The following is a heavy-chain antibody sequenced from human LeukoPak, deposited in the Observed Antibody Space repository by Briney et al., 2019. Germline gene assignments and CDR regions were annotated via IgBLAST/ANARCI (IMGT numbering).Heavy chain of an antibody. Sequence: SETLSLTCTVSGGSISSYYWSWIRQPPGKGLEWIGYIYYSGSANYNPSLKSRVTISVDTSKNQFSLKLSSVTAADTAVYYCARMTTVTTSFDYWGQGTLVTVSS. CDR2: IYYSGSA. D-gene: IGHD4-17*01. V-gene: IGHV4-59*08. CDR1: GGSISSYY. J-gene: IGHJ4*02. CDR3: ARMTTVTTSFDY.